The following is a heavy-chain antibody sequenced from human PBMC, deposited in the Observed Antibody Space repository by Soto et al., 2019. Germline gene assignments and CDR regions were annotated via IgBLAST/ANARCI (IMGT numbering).Heavy chain of an antibody. CDR1: GGSISSSSYY. Sequence: SATLSLTCTVSGGSISSSSYYWGWIRQPPGKGLEWIGSIYYSGSTYYNPSLKSRVTISVDTSKNQFSLKLSSVTAADTAVYYCARQMGYCSGGSCYSYFDLWGRGTLVT. V-gene: IGHV4-39*01. CDR2: IYYSGST. CDR3: ARQMGYCSGGSCYSYFDL. D-gene: IGHD2-15*01. J-gene: IGHJ2*01.